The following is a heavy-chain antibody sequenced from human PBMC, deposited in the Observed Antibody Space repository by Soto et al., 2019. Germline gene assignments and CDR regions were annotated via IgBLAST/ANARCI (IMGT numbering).Heavy chain of an antibody. CDR2: ISSRSSTI. CDR3: ASGTNGAFFVY. J-gene: IGHJ4*02. CDR1: GFTFRDYY. V-gene: IGHV3-11*01. Sequence: QVQLVESGGGLVKAGGSLRLSCAASGFTFRDYYMSWIRQAPGKGLEWVSYISSRSSTIFYADSVKGRFTISRDNVKNSLYLQMNSLRAEDTAVYYCASGTNGAFFVYWGQGILVTVSS. D-gene: IGHD2-8*01.